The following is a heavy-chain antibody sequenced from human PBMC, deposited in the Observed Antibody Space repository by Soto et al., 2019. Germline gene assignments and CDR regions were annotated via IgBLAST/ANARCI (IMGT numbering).Heavy chain of an antibody. J-gene: IGHJ6*01. D-gene: IGHD3-10*01. V-gene: IGHV3-33*01. CDR3: ARGGGSTTRGYYYYGMDV. Sequence: QVQLVESGGGVVQPGRSLRLSCAASGFTFSSYGMHWVRQAPGKGLEWVAVIWYDGSNKYYADSVKGRFTISRDNSKNQRYLQMQSRRAEDTDVSYCARGGGSTTRGYYYYGMDVWGQGTPVNVSS. CDR2: IWYDGSNK. CDR1: GFTFSSYG.